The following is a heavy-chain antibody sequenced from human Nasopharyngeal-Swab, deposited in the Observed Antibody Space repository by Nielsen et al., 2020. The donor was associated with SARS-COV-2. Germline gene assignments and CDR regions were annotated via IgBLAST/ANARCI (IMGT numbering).Heavy chain of an antibody. CDR2: INHSGST. D-gene: IGHD5-18*01. J-gene: IGHJ6*02. Sequence: SETLSLTCAVYGGSFSGYYWSWIRQPPGKGLEWIGEINHSGSTNYNPSLKSRVTISVDTSKNQFSLKLSSVTAADTAVYYCARLVTIYYYGMDVWGQGTTVTVSS. CDR1: GGSFSGYY. V-gene: IGHV4-34*01. CDR3: ARLVTIYYYGMDV.